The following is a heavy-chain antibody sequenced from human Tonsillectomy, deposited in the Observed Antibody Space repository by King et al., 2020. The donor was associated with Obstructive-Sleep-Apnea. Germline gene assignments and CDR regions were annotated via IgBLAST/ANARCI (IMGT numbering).Heavy chain of an antibody. CDR1: GFTCDDYA. J-gene: IGHJ4*02. CDR3: AKADFVTSGWLDY. Sequence: VQLVESGGGLVQPGRSLRLSCAASGFTCDDYAMHWVRQAPGKGLEWVSGISWKSGNIGYADSVKGRFTISRDNAKKSLYLQMNSLRAEDTALYYCAKADFVTSGWLDYWGQGTLVTVSS. CDR2: ISWKSGNI. D-gene: IGHD6-19*01. V-gene: IGHV3-9*01.